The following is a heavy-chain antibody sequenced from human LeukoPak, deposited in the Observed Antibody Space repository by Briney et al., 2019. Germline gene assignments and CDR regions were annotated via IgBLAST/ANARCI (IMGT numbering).Heavy chain of an antibody. D-gene: IGHD1-26*01. V-gene: IGHV3-23*01. J-gene: IGHJ4*02. Sequence: PGGSLRLSCVASGFTFSSNAMSWVRQAPGKGLEWVSGISGSGRSAYYADSVKGRFTISRDNSKNTLYLQMTSLRAEDTAVYYCAQDRGIVGATKRVDYWGQGAWSPSPQ. CDR3: AQDRGIVGATKRVDY. CDR2: ISGSGRSA. CDR1: GFTFSSNA.